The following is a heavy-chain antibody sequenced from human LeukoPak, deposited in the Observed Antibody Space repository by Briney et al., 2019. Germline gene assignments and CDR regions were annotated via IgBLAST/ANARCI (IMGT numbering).Heavy chain of an antibody. CDR2: INPKSGAA. V-gene: IGHV1-2*02. D-gene: IGHD6-13*01. CDR1: GYTFTAYY. Sequence: ASVKVSCKASGYTFTAYYMHWVRQAPGQGLEWLGWINPKSGAADYAQQFRGRVTMTRDTSINTDYMEMKRVTSDDTAVYYCARGAEAETSPLDFGGQGTLVIVS. J-gene: IGHJ4*02. CDR3: ARGAEAETSPLDF.